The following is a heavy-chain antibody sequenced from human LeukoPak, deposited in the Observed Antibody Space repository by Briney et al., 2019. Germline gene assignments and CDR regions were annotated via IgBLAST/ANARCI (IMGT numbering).Heavy chain of an antibody. CDR3: ARAHSRTTRAFDI. CDR2: IYSGGST. D-gene: IGHD1-1*01. CDR1: GFSVSSNY. Sequence: GGSLRLSCAASGFSVSSNYMSWVRQAPGKGLEWVSVIYSGGSTYYADSVKGRFTISRDSSKNTLYLQMNSLRAEDTAVYYCARAHSRTTRAFDIWGQGTMVTVSS. V-gene: IGHV3-53*01. J-gene: IGHJ3*02.